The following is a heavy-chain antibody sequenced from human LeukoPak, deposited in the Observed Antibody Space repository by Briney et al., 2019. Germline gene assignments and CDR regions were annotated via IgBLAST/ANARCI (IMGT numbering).Heavy chain of an antibody. J-gene: IGHJ4*02. CDR2: IGTAGDT. CDR1: GFTFSSYD. V-gene: IGHV3-13*01. CDR3: ARGELSTANFDY. Sequence: PGGSLRLSCAASGFTFSSYDMHWVRQATGKGLEWVSAIGTAGDTYYPGSVKGRFTISRENAKNSLYLQMNSLRAGDTAVYYCARGELSTANFDYWGQGTLVTVSS. D-gene: IGHD3-16*02.